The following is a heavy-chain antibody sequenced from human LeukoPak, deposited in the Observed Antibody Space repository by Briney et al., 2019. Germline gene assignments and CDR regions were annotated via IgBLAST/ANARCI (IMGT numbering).Heavy chain of an antibody. CDR2: LTDSGDAT. CDR3: AKTSNWGYFDY. J-gene: IGHJ4*02. CDR1: GFTFSHYA. V-gene: IGHV3-23*01. D-gene: IGHD7-27*01. Sequence: GGSLRLSCAVSGFTFSHYAMSWVRQAPGTGLEWVGSLTDSGDATYYADSVKGRLTISRDNSNSTLYLHISGLRDEDTAVYYCAKTSNWGYFDYWGQGTLVTVSS.